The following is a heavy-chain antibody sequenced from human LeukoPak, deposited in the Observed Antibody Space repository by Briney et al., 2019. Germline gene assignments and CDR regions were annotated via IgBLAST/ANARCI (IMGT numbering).Heavy chain of an antibody. CDR3: ARSPNLLAEAFDI. CDR2: IYISGTT. CDR1: GGSISIYY. V-gene: IGHV4-4*07. J-gene: IGHJ3*02. Sequence: SETLSLTCILSGGSISIYYWSWIRQPAGKGLEWIGRIYISGTTKYNPSLKSRVTMSVDTSKNQFSLKLRSVTAADTAVYYCARSPNLLAEAFDIWGQGTMVIVSS.